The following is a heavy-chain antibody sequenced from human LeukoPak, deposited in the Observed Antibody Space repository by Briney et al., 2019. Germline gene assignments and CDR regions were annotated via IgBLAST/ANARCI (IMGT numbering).Heavy chain of an antibody. CDR2: INPNSGGT. CDR3: ARLRSGYPFGDY. Sequence: ASVKVSCKASGYTLTGYYMHWVRQAPGQGLEWMGWINPNSGGTNYAQKFQGRVTMTRDTSISTAYMELSRLRSDDTAVYYCARLRSGYPFGDYWGQGTLVTVSS. V-gene: IGHV1-2*02. D-gene: IGHD3-22*01. J-gene: IGHJ4*02. CDR1: GYTLTGYY.